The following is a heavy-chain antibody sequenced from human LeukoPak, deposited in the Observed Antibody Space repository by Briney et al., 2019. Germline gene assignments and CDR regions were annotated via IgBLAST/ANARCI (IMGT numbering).Heavy chain of an antibody. CDR1: GYTFTSYG. V-gene: IGHV1-8*02. J-gene: IGHJ5*02. CDR3: ARAYYSGYPGVFDP. CDR2: MNPSSGNT. Sequence: GASVKVSCKASGYTFTSYGISWVRQATGQGLKWMGWMNPSSGNTGYAQKFQGRVTMTRNTSISTAYMELSSLRSEDTAVYYCARAYYSGYPGVFDPWGQGTLVTVSS. D-gene: IGHD5-12*01.